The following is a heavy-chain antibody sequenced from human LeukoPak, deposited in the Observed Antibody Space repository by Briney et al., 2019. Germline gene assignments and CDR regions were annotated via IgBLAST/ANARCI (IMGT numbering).Heavy chain of an antibody. Sequence: SVKVSCKASGGTFSSYAISWVRQAPGQGLEWMGGIIPIFGTANYAQKFQGRVTITADESTSTAYMELSSLRSEDTAVYYCARDPPHRSVERRPAGDDAFDIWGQGTMVTVSS. CDR2: IIPIFGTA. CDR1: GGTFSSYA. V-gene: IGHV1-69*13. J-gene: IGHJ3*02. D-gene: IGHD3-10*01. CDR3: ARDPPHRSVERRPAGDDAFDI.